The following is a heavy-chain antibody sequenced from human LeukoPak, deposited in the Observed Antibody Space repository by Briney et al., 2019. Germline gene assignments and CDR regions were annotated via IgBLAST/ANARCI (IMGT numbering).Heavy chain of an antibody. J-gene: IGHJ4*02. CDR2: IWYDGSNK. CDR3: ARGFPFRGYYGSGSYYAKFDY. Sequence: GGSLRLSCAASGFTFSSYGMHWVRQAPGKGLEWVAVIWYDGSNKYYADSVKGRFTISRDNSKNTLYLQMNSLRAEDTAVYYCARGFPFRGYYGSGSYYAKFDYWGQGTLVTVSS. V-gene: IGHV3-33*01. CDR1: GFTFSSYG. D-gene: IGHD3-10*01.